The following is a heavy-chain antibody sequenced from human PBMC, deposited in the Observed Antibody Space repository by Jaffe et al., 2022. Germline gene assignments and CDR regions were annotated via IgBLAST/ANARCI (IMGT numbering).Heavy chain of an antibody. CDR3: AKEWGRVAAAGSNFDY. J-gene: IGHJ4*02. CDR2: ISWDGGST. V-gene: IGHV3-43D*04. D-gene: IGHD6-13*01. CDR1: GFTFDDYA. Sequence: VQLVESGGAVVQPGGSLRLSCAASGFTFDDYAMHWVRQAPGKGLEWVSLISWDGGSTYYAASVEGRFTISRDNSKNSLYLQMNSLRAEDTALYYCAKEWGRVAAAGSNFDYWGQGTLVTVSS.